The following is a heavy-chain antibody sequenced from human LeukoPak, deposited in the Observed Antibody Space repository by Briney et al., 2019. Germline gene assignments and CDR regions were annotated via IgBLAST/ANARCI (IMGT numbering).Heavy chain of an antibody. CDR2: IYYSGST. CDR3: ARDLGTAYYYYMDV. Sequence: SQTLSLTCTVSGGSISSGGYYWSWIRQHPGKGLEWIGYIYYSGSTYYNPSLKSRVTMSVDTSKNQFSLKLRSVTDADTAVYYCARDLGTAYYYYMDVWGKGTTVTASS. CDR1: GGSISSGGYY. V-gene: IGHV4-31*03. D-gene: IGHD3-16*01. J-gene: IGHJ6*03.